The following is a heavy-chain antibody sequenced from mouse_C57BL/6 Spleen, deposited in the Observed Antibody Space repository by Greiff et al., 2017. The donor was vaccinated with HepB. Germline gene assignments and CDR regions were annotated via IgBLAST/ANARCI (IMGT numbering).Heavy chain of an antibody. CDR1: GYTFTSYW. V-gene: IGHV1-7*01. CDR3: ARSRTTVVAHFDH. CDR2: INPSSGYT. J-gene: IGHJ2*01. Sequence: QVQLQQSGAELAKPGASVKLSCKASGYTFTSYWMHWVKQRPGQGLEWIGYINPSSGYTKYNQKFKDKATLTADKSSSTAYMQLSSLTYEDSAVYYCARSRTTVVAHFDHWGQGTTLTVSS. D-gene: IGHD1-1*01.